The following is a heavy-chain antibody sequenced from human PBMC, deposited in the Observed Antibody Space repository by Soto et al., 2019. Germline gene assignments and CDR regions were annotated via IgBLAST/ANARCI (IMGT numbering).Heavy chain of an antibody. D-gene: IGHD1-26*01. Sequence: PSQTLSLTCVISGDSVSSNSAAWNWIRQSPSRGLEWLGRTYYRSKWYKEYAASVKSRITINPDTSKNQFSLRLNSVSPEDTAVYYCARGGAMGVDYWGQGTLVTVSS. J-gene: IGHJ4*02. CDR1: GDSVSSNSAA. CDR2: TYYRSKWYK. CDR3: ARGGAMGVDY. V-gene: IGHV6-1*01.